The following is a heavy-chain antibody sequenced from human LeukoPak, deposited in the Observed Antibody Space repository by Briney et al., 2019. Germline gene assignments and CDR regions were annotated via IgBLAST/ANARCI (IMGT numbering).Heavy chain of an antibody. CDR3: AKVPTSGWYREFDF. V-gene: IGHV3-23*01. CDR1: GFTFSNYA. Sequence: GGSLRLSCAASGFTFSNYAMSWVRQTPGKGLEWVSSITSSADSTFYADSMKGRFTISRDNSKNTLYLQMNSLTAEDTAVYYCAKVPTSGWYREFDFWGQGTLVTVSS. D-gene: IGHD6-19*01. CDR2: ITSSADST. J-gene: IGHJ4*02.